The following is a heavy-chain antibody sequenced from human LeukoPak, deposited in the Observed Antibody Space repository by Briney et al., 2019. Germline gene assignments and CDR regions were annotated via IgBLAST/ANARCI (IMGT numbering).Heavy chain of an antibody. D-gene: IGHD6-19*01. CDR1: GYTFTRYG. V-gene: IGHV1-18*01. Sequence: ASVKVSCKASGYTFTRYGISWVRQAPGQGLQWLGWISASNGNTNYAQKFRDRVTMSTDTSTGTAYLDVRSLTSDDTAVYYCARAPGGSWLEVYMDVWGKGTTVTVSS. CDR3: ARAPGGSWLEVYMDV. CDR2: ISASNGNT. J-gene: IGHJ6*03.